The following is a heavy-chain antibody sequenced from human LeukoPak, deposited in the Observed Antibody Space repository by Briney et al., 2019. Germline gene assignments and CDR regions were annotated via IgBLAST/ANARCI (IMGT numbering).Heavy chain of an antibody. V-gene: IGHV3-30*04. D-gene: IGHD3-3*02. Sequence: PGRSLRLSCAASGFTFSSYAMHWVRQAPGKGLEWVAVISYGGSNKYYADSVKGRFTISRDNSKNTLYLQMNSLRAEDTAVYYCARGESFFDYWGQGTLVTVSS. J-gene: IGHJ4*02. CDR2: ISYGGSNK. CDR1: GFTFSSYA. CDR3: ARGESFFDY.